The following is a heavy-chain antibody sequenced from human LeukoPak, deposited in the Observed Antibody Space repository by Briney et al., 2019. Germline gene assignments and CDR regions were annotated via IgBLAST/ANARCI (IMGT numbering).Heavy chain of an antibody. Sequence: ASVKVSCKASGYTFTSYGISWVRQAPGQGLEWMGWISAYNGNTNYAQKLQGRVTMTTDTSTSTAYMELRSLRSNDTAVYYCARDHRETLAAAGAIDSWGKETLVTVS. CDR3: ARDHRETLAAAGAIDS. J-gene: IGHJ4*02. CDR2: ISAYNGNT. D-gene: IGHD6-13*01. V-gene: IGHV1-18*01. CDR1: GYTFTSYG.